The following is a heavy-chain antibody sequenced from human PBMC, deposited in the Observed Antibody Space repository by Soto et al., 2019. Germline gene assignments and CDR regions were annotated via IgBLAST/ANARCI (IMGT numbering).Heavy chain of an antibody. CDR3: ARAIWFGAGVFWFDP. CDR2: ISSSGSTI. V-gene: IGHV3-11*01. CDR1: GFTFSDYY. D-gene: IGHD3-10*01. Sequence: GGSLRLSCAASGFTFSDYYMSWIRQAPGKGLEWVSYISSSGSTIYYADSVKGRFTISRDNAKNSLYLQMNSLRAEDTAVYYCARAIWFGAGVFWFDPWGQGTLVTVSS. J-gene: IGHJ5*02.